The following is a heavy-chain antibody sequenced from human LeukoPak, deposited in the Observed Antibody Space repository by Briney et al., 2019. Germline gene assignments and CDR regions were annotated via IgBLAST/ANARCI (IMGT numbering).Heavy chain of an antibody. CDR3: VRDSITMFRGVIYYNWFDP. Sequence: ASVKVSCKASECTFSSYAISWVRQAPGQGLEWMGGIIPIFGTANYAQKFQGRVTITADESTSTAYMELSSLRSEDTAVYYCVRDSITMFRGVIYYNWFDPWGQGTLVTVSP. V-gene: IGHV1-69*01. CDR2: IIPIFGTA. CDR1: ECTFSSYA. D-gene: IGHD3-10*01. J-gene: IGHJ5*02.